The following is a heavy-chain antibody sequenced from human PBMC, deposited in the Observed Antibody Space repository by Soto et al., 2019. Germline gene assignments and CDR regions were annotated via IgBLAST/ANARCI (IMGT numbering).Heavy chain of an antibody. CDR1: GFTFSDHA. CDR3: AKGRTFFDF. J-gene: IGHJ4*02. CDR2: ISGGDGAT. Sequence: EVHLLESGGGLVQPGGSLRLSCAASGFTFSDHAMPWVRQAPGKGLAWVAGISGGDGATNYADSVKGRVTISRDDSKHTLYLQMDSLRAEDAAVYSCAKGRTFFDFWGQGTLVTVSS. D-gene: IGHD3-16*01. V-gene: IGHV3-23*01.